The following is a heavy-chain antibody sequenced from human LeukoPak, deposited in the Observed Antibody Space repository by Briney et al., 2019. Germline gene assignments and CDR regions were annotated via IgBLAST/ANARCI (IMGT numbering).Heavy chain of an antibody. J-gene: IGHJ6*03. V-gene: IGHV3-53*01. D-gene: IGHD3-10*01. CDR3: ASGSGSYRTPYYYMDV. CDR1: GFTGSSNY. Sequence: GGSLRLSCAASGFTGSSNYMSWVRQAPGKGREWGSVIYSGGSTYYADSVKGRLTISRDNSKNTLYLQMNSLRAEDTAVYYCASGSGSYRTPYYYMDVWGTGTTVTVSS. CDR2: IYSGGST.